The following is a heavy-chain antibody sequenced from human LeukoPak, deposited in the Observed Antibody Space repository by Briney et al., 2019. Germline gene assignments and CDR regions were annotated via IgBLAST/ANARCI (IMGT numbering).Heavy chain of an antibody. Sequence: SETLSLTCTVSGGSISAYYWNWIRQPPGKGLEWIGSVYYSGSTDYNPSLKSRVTISVDTSKNRFSLNLSSVTAADTAVYYCARGGSRSYTSSTLDYWGQGTLVTVSS. CDR1: GGSISAYY. J-gene: IGHJ4*02. CDR3: ARGGSRSYTSSTLDY. CDR2: VYYSGST. D-gene: IGHD6-6*01. V-gene: IGHV4-59*01.